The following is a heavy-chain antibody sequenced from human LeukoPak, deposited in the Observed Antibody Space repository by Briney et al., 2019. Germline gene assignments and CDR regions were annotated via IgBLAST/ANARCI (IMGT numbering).Heavy chain of an antibody. D-gene: IGHD6-19*01. CDR2: ITDGGGST. CDR3: AKDTSGWYDLGSFDI. Sequence: GGSLRLSCAASKFTFRNYAMSWVRQAPGRGLEWVAAITDGGGSTYYADSVKGRFTISRDNSKNTLYLQMYSLRAEDTAKYYCAKDTSGWYDLGSFDIWGQGTMVTVSS. J-gene: IGHJ3*02. V-gene: IGHV3-23*01. CDR1: KFTFRNYA.